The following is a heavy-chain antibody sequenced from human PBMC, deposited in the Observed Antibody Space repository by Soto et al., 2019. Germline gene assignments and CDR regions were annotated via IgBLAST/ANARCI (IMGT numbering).Heavy chain of an antibody. D-gene: IGHD3-22*01. CDR3: ARNYYDSGRVGRDP. V-gene: IGHV4-34*01. CDR2: INHSGDT. J-gene: IGHJ5*02. CDR1: GGSFTDYY. Sequence: QVRLPQWGAGLLKPSETLSLTCAVYGGSFTDYYWSWIRQPPGKGLEWIGEINHSGDTNYNPSLMSRVTKSVDTSKNKFSLKLSSVTAADTAVYYCARNYYDSGRVGRDPGGQGTQVTVSS.